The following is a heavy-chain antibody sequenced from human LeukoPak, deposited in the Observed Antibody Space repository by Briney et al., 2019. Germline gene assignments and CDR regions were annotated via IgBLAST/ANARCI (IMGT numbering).Heavy chain of an antibody. Sequence: PSETLSLTCTVSGGSISSYYWSWIRQPPGKGLEWMGYIYYSGSTNYNPSLKSRVTISVDTSKNQFSLKLSSVTAADTAVYYCAREARYYYDSSGYYEAWGQGTLVTVSS. J-gene: IGHJ5*02. V-gene: IGHV4-59*01. CDR3: AREARYYYDSSGYYEA. D-gene: IGHD3-22*01. CDR2: IYYSGST. CDR1: GGSISSYY.